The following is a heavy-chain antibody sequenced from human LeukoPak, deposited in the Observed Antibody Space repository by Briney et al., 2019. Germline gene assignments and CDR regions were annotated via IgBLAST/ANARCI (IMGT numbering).Heavy chain of an antibody. Sequence: ASVKVSCKASGYTFTSYAMHWVRQAPGQGLEWMGWITPSGGTNYPQKFQGRVTMTRDTSISTAYMELSRLRSDDTAVYYCARPLTAAGTNYYYYGMDVWGQGTTVTVSS. CDR3: ARPLTAAGTNYYYYGMDV. J-gene: IGHJ6*02. CDR1: GYTFTSYA. D-gene: IGHD6-13*01. CDR2: ITPSGGT. V-gene: IGHV1-2*02.